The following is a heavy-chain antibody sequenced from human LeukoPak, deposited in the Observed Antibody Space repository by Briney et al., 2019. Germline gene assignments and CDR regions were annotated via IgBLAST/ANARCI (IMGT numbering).Heavy chain of an antibody. D-gene: IGHD3-22*01. CDR2: ISSGGSSI. Sequence: GGSLRLSCAASGFTFSSYEMNWVRQAPGKGLEWVSYISSGGSSIYYADSAKGRFTISRDNAKNSLYLQMNSLRAEDTAVYYCAREGWTSTDYYDTSGYFDYWGQGTLVTVSS. V-gene: IGHV3-48*03. CDR1: GFTFSSYE. J-gene: IGHJ4*02. CDR3: AREGWTSTDYYDTSGYFDY.